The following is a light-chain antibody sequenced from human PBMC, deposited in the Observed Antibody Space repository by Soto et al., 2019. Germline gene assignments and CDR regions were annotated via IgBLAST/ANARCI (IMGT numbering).Light chain of an antibody. V-gene: IGKV3-20*01. CDR2: GAS. J-gene: IGKJ2*01. CDR3: QQYGSSQYT. Sequence: EIVLTQSPGTLSFSPGERATLSCRASQSGNNNYLAWYQQKPGQAPRLLIYGASSRATGIPDRFSGSGSGTDFTLTISRLEPEDFAVYYCQQYGSSQYTFGQGTKLEIK. CDR1: QSGNNNY.